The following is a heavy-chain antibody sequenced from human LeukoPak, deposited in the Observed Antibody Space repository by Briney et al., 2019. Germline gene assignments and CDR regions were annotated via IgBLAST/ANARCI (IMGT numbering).Heavy chain of an antibody. CDR1: GFTVSSNY. CDR3: ARLRDAVAFDV. Sequence: GGSLTLYCAASGFTVSSNYMMWVRQATGKGLYWVSVIYSDGRTFYADSMRGRFTISRDISRNTLYLQMRSLRAEDTAVYYCARLRDAVAFDVWGQGTMVTVSS. CDR2: IYSDGRT. V-gene: IGHV3-53*01. J-gene: IGHJ3*01.